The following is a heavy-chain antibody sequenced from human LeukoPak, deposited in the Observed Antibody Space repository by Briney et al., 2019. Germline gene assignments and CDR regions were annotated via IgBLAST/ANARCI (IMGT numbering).Heavy chain of an antibody. V-gene: IGHV4-59*08. Sequence: SETLSLTCTVSGGSISSYYWSWIRQPPGKGLEWIGYIYYSGSTNYNPSLKSRVTISVDTSKNQFSLKLSSVTAADTAVYYSAGLPDYGDYVDYWGQGTLVTVCS. CDR1: GGSISSYY. J-gene: IGHJ4*02. D-gene: IGHD4-17*01. CDR3: AGLPDYGDYVDY. CDR2: IYYSGST.